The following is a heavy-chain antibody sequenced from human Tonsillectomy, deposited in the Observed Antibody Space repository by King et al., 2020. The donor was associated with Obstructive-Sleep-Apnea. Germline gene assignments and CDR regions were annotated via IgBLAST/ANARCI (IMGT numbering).Heavy chain of an antibody. D-gene: IGHD6-19*01. CDR1: GYTFTSYA. V-gene: IGHV1-3*01. CDR2: INDGNGNT. Sequence: QLVQSGAEVKKPGASVKVSCKASGYTFTSYAMHWVRQAPGQRLEWMGWINDGNGNTKYSQKFQGRVTITRDTSASTAYMELSSLRSEDTAVYYCARVYPPRTVAGTFFDYWGQGTLVTVSS. CDR3: ARVYPPRTVAGTFFDY. J-gene: IGHJ4*02.